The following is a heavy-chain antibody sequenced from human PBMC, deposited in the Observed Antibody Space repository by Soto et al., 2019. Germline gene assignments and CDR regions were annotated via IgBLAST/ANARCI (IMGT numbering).Heavy chain of an antibody. CDR2: ISYDGSNK. V-gene: IGHV3-30*18. CDR3: AKALWNYSYCYYGMDV. Sequence: GGSLRLSCAASGFTFSSYGMHWVRQAPGKGLEWVAVISYDGSNKYYADSVKGRFTISRDNSKNTLYLQMNSLRAEDTAVYYCAKALWNYSYCYYGMDVWGQGTTVTVSS. D-gene: IGHD1-7*01. J-gene: IGHJ6*02. CDR1: GFTFSSYG.